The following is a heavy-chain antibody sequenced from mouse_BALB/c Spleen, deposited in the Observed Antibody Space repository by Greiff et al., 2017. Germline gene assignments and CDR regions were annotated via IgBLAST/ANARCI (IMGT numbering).Heavy chain of an antibody. D-gene: IGHD2-4*01. Sequence: EVMLVESGGGLVKPGGSLKLSCAASGFTFSDYYMYWVRQTPEKRLEWVATISDGGSYTYYPDSVKGRFTISRDNARNILYLQMSSLRSEDTAMYYCARGRVITDYYAMDYWGQGTSVTVSS. CDR1: GFTFSDYY. CDR2: ISDGGSYT. J-gene: IGHJ4*01. V-gene: IGHV5-4*02. CDR3: ARGRVITDYYAMDY.